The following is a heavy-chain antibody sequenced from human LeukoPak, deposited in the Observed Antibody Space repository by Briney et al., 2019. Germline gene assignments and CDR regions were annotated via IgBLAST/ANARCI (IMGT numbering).Heavy chain of an antibody. CDR2: IYHSGST. CDR3: ARADGYCRSSSCYSSNWFDP. D-gene: IGHD2-15*01. J-gene: IGHJ5*02. CDR1: GGSISSGGYS. V-gene: IGHV4-30-2*01. Sequence: SETLSLTCAVSGGSISSGGYSWSWIRQPPGKGLEWIGYIYHSGSTYYNPSLKSRVTISVDRSKNQFSLKLSSVTAADTAVYYCARADGYCRSSSCYSSNWFDPWGREPWSPSPQ.